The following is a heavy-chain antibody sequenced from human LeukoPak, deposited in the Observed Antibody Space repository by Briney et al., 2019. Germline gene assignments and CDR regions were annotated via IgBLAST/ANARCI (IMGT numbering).Heavy chain of an antibody. Sequence: SETLSLTCAVYGGSFSGYYWSWIRQPPGKGLEWIGEINHRGSTNYNPSLKGRVTISVDTSKNQFSLKLSSVTAADTAVYYCARDDVPAAIPFDYWGQGTLVTVSS. CDR1: GGSFSGYY. CDR2: INHRGST. J-gene: IGHJ4*02. V-gene: IGHV4-34*01. D-gene: IGHD2-2*02. CDR3: ARDDVPAAIPFDY.